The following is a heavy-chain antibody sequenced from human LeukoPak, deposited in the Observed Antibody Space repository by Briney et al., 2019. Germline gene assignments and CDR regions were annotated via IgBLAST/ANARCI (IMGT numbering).Heavy chain of an antibody. J-gene: IGHJ4*02. D-gene: IGHD1-14*01. CDR3: AREINHGAAFGY. CDR1: GGTFSSYA. CDR2: ISAYNGNT. V-gene: IGHV1-18*01. Sequence: ASVKVSCKASGGTFSSYAISWVRQAPGQGLEWMGWISAYNGNTNYAQKLQGRVTMTTDTSTSTAYMELRSLRSDDTAVYYCAREINHGAAFGYWGQGTLVTVSS.